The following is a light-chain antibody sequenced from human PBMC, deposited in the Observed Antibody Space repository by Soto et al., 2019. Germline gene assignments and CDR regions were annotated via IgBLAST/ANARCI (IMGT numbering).Light chain of an antibody. J-gene: IGLJ2*01. CDR1: NIGSKS. CDR2: YDS. Sequence: SYELTQPPSVSVAPGKTARITCGGNNIGSKSVHWYQQKPGQAPVLLIYYDSDRPSGIPERLSGSNSGNTATLTISRIEAGDEADYYCQVWVSSSAHYVVFGGGTKLTVL. CDR3: QVWVSSSAHYVV. V-gene: IGLV3-21*04.